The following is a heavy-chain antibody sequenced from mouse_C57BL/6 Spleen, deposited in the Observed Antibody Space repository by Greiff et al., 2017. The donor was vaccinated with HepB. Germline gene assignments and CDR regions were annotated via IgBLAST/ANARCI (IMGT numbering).Heavy chain of an antibody. Sequence: VQLQESGAELVKPGASVKISCKASGYAFSSYWMNWVKQRPGKGLEWIGQIYPGDGDTNYNGKFKGKATLTADKSSSTAYMQLSSLTSEDSAVYFCARGKGIYYDYEFAYWGQGTLVTVSA. V-gene: IGHV1-80*01. CDR2: IYPGDGDT. CDR1: GYAFSSYW. D-gene: IGHD2-4*01. CDR3: ARGKGIYYDYEFAY. J-gene: IGHJ3*01.